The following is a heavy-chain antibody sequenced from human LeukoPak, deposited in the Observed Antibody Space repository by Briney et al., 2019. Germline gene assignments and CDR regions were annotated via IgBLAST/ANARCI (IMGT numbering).Heavy chain of an antibody. V-gene: IGHV3-21*01. D-gene: IGHD1-26*01. J-gene: IGHJ4*02. Sequence: GGSLRLSCAASGFAFSSYSMNWVRQAPGKGLEWVSSISSSSSYIYYADSVKGRFTISRDNAKNSLYLQMNSLRAEDTAVYYCARGVGATTVDYWGQGTLVTVSS. CDR3: ARGVGATTVDY. CDR2: ISSSSSYI. CDR1: GFAFSSYS.